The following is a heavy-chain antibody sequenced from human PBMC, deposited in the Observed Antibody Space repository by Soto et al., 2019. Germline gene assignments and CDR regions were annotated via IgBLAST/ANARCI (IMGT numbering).Heavy chain of an antibody. J-gene: IGHJ4*02. D-gene: IGHD5-12*01. CDR2: IYPSDSAT. CDR3: ARQGGDGRGYPSASEY. V-gene: IGHV5-51*01. CDR1: RYSFTTYW. Sequence: GESLKISCKASRYSFTTYWIGWVRQMSGKGLEWMGIIYPSDSATRYSPPFQGQATFSVDKSINTAYLQWSSLKASDSAMYCSARQGGDGRGYPSASEYWGQGTLVTVSS.